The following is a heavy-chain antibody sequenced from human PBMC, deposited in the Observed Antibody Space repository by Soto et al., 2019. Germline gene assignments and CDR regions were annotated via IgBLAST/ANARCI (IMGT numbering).Heavy chain of an antibody. CDR2: IIPIFGTA. V-gene: IGHV1-69*13. Sequence: GASVKVSCKASGGTFSSYAISWVRQAPGQGLEWMGGIIPIFGTANYAQKFQGRVTITADESTSTAYMELSSLRSEDTAVYYCARGGIAARNYYYSVRAVGAQGPTVPVS. CDR3: ARGGIAARNYYYSVRAV. D-gene: IGHD6-25*01. CDR1: GGTFSSYA. J-gene: IGHJ6*02.